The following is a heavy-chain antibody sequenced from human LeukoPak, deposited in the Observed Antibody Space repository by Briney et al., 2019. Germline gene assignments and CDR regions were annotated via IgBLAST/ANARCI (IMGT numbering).Heavy chain of an antibody. CDR1: GGSISSYY. J-gene: IGHJ6*03. V-gene: IGHV4-59*01. CDR2: IYYSGST. Sequence: SETLSLTCTVSGGSISSYYWSWIRQPPGKGLEGSGCIYYSGSTNYNPSLKSRVTISVDTSTNQFSLKLSSVTAADTAVYYSARDHEGRFYYGSGSYVAYYYYMDVWGKGTTVTISS. CDR3: ARDHEGRFYYGSGSYVAYYYYMDV. D-gene: IGHD3-10*01.